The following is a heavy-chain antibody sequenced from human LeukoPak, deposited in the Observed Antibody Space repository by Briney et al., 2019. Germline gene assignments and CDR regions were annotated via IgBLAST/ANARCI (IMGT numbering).Heavy chain of an antibody. Sequence: PGGSLRLSCAASGFSFSSYWMSWVRQAPGKGLEWVANIQSDGSVQQYVDSVKGRRTISRDNAKNSLYLQMNSLRAEDTAVYYCARIPRGSGWSFLDLWGQGTLVTVTS. V-gene: IGHV3-7*01. D-gene: IGHD6-19*01. CDR1: GFSFSSYW. J-gene: IGHJ5*02. CDR3: ARIPRGSGWSFLDL. CDR2: IQSDGSVQ.